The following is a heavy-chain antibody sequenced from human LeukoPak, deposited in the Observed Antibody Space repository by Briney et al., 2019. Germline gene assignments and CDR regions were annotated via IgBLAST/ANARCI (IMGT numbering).Heavy chain of an antibody. CDR2: IYDSGST. V-gene: IGHV4-4*02. Sequence: SGTLSLTCAVSGGSISSSKWWSWVRQPPGKGLEWIGEIYDSGSTNYSPSLKSRVTISVDKSKDQFFLKSTSVTAADTAVYYCARGDTSGYPDFWGQGSLVTVSS. CDR3: ARGDTSGYPDF. CDR1: GGSISSSKW. D-gene: IGHD3-22*01. J-gene: IGHJ4*02.